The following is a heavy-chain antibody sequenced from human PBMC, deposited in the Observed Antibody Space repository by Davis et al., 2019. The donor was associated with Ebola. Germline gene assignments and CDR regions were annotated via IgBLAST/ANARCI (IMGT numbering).Heavy chain of an antibody. D-gene: IGHD1-1*01. Sequence: ASVKVSCKASGYTFTSYGITWVRQAPGQGLEWMGWINPHNGNTNYAQNVRGRVTMTTDTSTSTAYMELRSLRSDDTAVYYCARAGTTVYYYYGMDVWGKGTTVTVSS. J-gene: IGHJ6*04. CDR1: GYTFTSYG. V-gene: IGHV1-18*04. CDR2: INPHNGNT. CDR3: ARAGTTVYYYYGMDV.